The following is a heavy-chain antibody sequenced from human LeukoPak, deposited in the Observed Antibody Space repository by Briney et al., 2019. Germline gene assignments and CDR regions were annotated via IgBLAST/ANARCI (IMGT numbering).Heavy chain of an antibody. CDR2: INPNSGGT. CDR1: GYTFTGYY. CDR3: AREDSTTELQIDY. Sequence: ASVKVSCKASGYTFTGYYMYWVRQAPGQGLEWMGWINPNSGGTNYAQKFQGRVTMTRDTSISTAYMELGRLRSDDTAVYYCAREDSTTELQIDYWGQGTLVTVSS. D-gene: IGHD2/OR15-2a*01. V-gene: IGHV1-2*02. J-gene: IGHJ4*02.